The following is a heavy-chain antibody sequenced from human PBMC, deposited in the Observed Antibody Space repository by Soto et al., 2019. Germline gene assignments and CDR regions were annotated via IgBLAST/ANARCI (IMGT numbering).Heavy chain of an antibody. D-gene: IGHD5-12*01. V-gene: IGHV5-51*01. CDR1: GYIFTTYW. J-gene: IGHJ4*02. CDR2: INPTDSDT. Sequence: GESLKISCKASGYIFTTYWIAWVRQMPWQGLEWIGIINPTDSDTRYSPSFQGQVTISADKSISTTYLQWSSLKASDTAIYYCARQWNFDYWGQGTQVTVS. CDR3: ARQWNFDY.